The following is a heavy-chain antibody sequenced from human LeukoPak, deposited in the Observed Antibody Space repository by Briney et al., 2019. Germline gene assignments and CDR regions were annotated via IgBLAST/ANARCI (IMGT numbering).Heavy chain of an antibody. CDR1: GYTFTGYY. J-gene: IGHJ6*02. Sequence: ASVKVSRKASGYTFTGYYMHWVRQAPGQGLEWMGWINPNSGGTNYAQKFQGRVTMTRDTSISTAYMELSRLRSDDTAVYYCAREGLLWFGELLDGMDVWGQGTTVTVSS. CDR2: INPNSGGT. V-gene: IGHV1-2*02. D-gene: IGHD3-10*01. CDR3: AREGLLWFGELLDGMDV.